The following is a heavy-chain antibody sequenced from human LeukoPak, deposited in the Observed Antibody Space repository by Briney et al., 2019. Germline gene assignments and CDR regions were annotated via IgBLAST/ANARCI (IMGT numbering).Heavy chain of an antibody. CDR2: ISYDGSNK. CDR3: ANASGFYYYASSGYSS. CDR1: GFTFSSYG. Sequence: PGRSLRLSCAASGFTFSSYGMHWVRQAPGKGLEWVAGISYDGSNKYYADSVKGRFTISRDNSKNTLYLQMNSLRAQDTAVYYCANASGFYYYASSGYSSWGQATLVPASS. D-gene: IGHD3-22*01. V-gene: IGHV3-30*18. J-gene: IGHJ4*02.